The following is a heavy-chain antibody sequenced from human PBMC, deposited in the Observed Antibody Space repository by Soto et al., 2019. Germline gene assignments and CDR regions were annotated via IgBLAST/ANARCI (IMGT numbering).Heavy chain of an antibody. CDR2: MNPNSGET. V-gene: IGHV1-8*02. Sequence: QEQLVQSGAEVKKPGASVKVSCMTSGYTFTDYDINWVRQATGQGLEFIGWMNPNSGETGYAQKFQGRVTMTRSTSLSTAYLELSSLTSDATAVYFCARVAVAARPRWYNWFDPWGQGTLVTVSS. J-gene: IGHJ5*02. D-gene: IGHD2-15*01. CDR1: GYTFTDYD. CDR3: ARVAVAARPRWYNWFDP.